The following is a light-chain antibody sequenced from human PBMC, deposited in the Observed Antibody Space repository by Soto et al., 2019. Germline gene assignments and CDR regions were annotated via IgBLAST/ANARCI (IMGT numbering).Light chain of an antibody. V-gene: IGLV2-23*02. Sequence: QSALTQPASVSGSPGQSITISCTGTSSDVGSHNLVSWYQQHPGKAPKLIISEVSKRPSGISDRFSGSKSGSTASLTISGLQAEDEADYYCCSYAGTSTHSVFGGGTQLTVL. CDR2: EVS. CDR3: CSYAGTSTHSV. CDR1: SSDVGSHNL. J-gene: IGLJ7*01.